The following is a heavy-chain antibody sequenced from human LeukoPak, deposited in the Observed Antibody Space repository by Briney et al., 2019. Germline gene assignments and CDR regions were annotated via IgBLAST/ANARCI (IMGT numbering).Heavy chain of an antibody. D-gene: IGHD3-3*01. CDR2: ISSSSTSK. CDR1: GFIFSSYS. Sequence: GGSLRLSCAVSGFIFSSYSMNWVRQAPGKGLEWVSHISSSSTSKYYADSVKGRFTISRDNAKNSLYLQMNSLRAEDTAVYYCARVDFWSGYFDYWGQGTLVTVSS. CDR3: ARVDFWSGYFDY. J-gene: IGHJ4*02. V-gene: IGHV3-48*04.